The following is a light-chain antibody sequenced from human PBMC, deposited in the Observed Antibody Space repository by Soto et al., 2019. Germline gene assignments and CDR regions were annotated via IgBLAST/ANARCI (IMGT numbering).Light chain of an antibody. J-gene: IGKJ1*01. CDR3: QQTYSTPPT. CDR2: AAS. V-gene: IGKV1-39*01. Sequence: IRLTQSPSSLSASVGDRVTITFRASQSISTYLNWYQQKAGLAPKLLIYAASSLQSGVPSRFSGSGSGTDFTLTISSLQPEDFATYYCQQTYSTPPTFGQGTKVDI. CDR1: QSISTY.